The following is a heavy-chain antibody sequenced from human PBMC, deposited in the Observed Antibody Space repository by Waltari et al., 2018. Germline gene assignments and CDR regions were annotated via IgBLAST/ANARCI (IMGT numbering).Heavy chain of an antibody. J-gene: IGHJ6*02. CDR1: GYTFTSYD. V-gene: IGHV1-8*01. CDR3: ARDQVAVAGTSYYGMDV. D-gene: IGHD6-19*01. CDR2: MNPNSGNT. Sequence: QVQLVQSGAEVKKPGASVKVSCKASGYTFTSYDINWVRQATGQGLEWMGWMNPNSGNTGYAQKFQGRVTMTRNTSISTAYMELSSLRSEDTAVYYCARDQVAVAGTSYYGMDVWGQGTTVTVSS.